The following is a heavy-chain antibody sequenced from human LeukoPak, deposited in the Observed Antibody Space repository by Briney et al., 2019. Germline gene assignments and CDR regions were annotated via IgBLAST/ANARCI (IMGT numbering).Heavy chain of an antibody. CDR3: ARGGAFDI. CDR1: GFTLSSNY. CDR2: IYSGGST. Sequence: GGSLRLSCAASGFTLSSNYMSCPRQAPGKALECVSVIYSGGSTYHADPVKGRFTSSRDHSKITLYLQMNSLRAEDTAVYYCARGGAFDIWGQGKMVTVSS. J-gene: IGHJ3*02. V-gene: IGHV3-66*02.